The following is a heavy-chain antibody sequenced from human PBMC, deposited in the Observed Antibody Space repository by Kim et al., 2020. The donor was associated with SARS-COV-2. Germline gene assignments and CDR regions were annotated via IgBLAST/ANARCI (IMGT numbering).Heavy chain of an antibody. D-gene: IGHD3-3*01. V-gene: IGHV4-31*02. J-gene: IGHJ4*02. CDR3: ARGRITIFGVVTEFDY. Sequence: PSLKIRVTISVDTSKNHFSLKLSSVTAADTAVYYCARGRITIFGVVTEFDYWGQGTLVTVSS.